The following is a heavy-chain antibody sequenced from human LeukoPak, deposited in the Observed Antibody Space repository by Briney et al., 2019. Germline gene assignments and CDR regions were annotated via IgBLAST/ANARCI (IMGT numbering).Heavy chain of an antibody. CDR2: MNPNSGNT. V-gene: IGHV1-8*01. Sequence: GASVKASCKASGYTFTSYDINWVRQATGQGLEWMGWMNPNSGNTGYAQKFQGRVTMTRNTSISTAYMELSSLRSEDTAVYYCARGPAITPYFDYWGQGTLVTVSS. CDR3: ARGPAITPYFDY. J-gene: IGHJ4*02. D-gene: IGHD1-20*01. CDR1: GYTFTSYD.